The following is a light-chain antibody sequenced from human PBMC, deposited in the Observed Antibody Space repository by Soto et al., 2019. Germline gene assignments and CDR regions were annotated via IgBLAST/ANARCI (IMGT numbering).Light chain of an antibody. CDR1: QSISDT. CDR2: GAS. J-gene: IGKJ4*01. CDR3: QQYNNWLT. V-gene: IGKV3-15*01. Sequence: EIGMTQSPATLSVSQGGRATLSCRASQSISDTLAWYQQKPGQAPRLLIHGASTRAPGFPARFSGSGSGTDFTLTISSLQSEDFAVYYCQQYNNWLTFGGGTKVDIK.